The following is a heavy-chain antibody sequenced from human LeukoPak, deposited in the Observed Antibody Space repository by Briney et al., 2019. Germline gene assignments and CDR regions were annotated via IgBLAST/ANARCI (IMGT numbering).Heavy chain of an antibody. V-gene: IGHV4-39*01. D-gene: IGHD3-16*01. CDR3: ASFGHIGGVSAGFFDY. CDR1: GGSISSGSYY. CDR2: IYYSGST. J-gene: IGHJ4*02. Sequence: SETLSLTCTVSGGSISSGSYYWGWIRQPPGKGLEWIGTIYYSGSTYYNPSLKSRVTMSVDTSKNQFSLKLSSVTAADTAVYYCASFGHIGGVSAGFFDYWGQGTLVTVSS.